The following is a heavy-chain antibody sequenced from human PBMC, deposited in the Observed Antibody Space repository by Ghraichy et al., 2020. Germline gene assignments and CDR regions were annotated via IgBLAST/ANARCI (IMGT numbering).Heavy chain of an antibody. CDR1: GFTFSSRE. CDR2: ISSIGSLT. J-gene: IGHJ4*02. Sequence: GGSLRLSCAASGFTFSSREMNWVRQAPGKGLEWVSYISSIGSLTYYAASVKGRFTISRDNAKSSLYLQMNSLRAEDTAVYYCARVADFWSGYYSALDYWGQGILVTVSS. CDR3: ARVADFWSGYYSALDY. D-gene: IGHD3-3*01. V-gene: IGHV3-48*03.